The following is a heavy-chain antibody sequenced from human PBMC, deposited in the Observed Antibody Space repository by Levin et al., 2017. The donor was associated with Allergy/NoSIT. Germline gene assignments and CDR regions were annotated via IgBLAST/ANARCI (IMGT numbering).Heavy chain of an antibody. Sequence: GGSLRLSCKASGYTFTGYYIHWIRQAPGQAPGQGLEWMGWINPDSGGTNYAQKFQDRVTMTRDTSISTAFMELSRLRSDDTAVFYCAIAPIHHFANWGQGTLVIVSS. CDR3: AIAPIHHFAN. CDR1: GYTFTGYY. CDR2: INPDSGGT. J-gene: IGHJ4*02. V-gene: IGHV1-2*02. D-gene: IGHD5-18*01.